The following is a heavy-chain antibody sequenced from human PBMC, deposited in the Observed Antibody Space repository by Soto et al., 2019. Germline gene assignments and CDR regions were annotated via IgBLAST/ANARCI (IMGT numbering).Heavy chain of an antibody. J-gene: IGHJ5*02. V-gene: IGHV4-30-4*01. CDR1: GGSISSGDYY. CDR3: AATATRNWFDP. D-gene: IGHD6-25*01. CDR2: IYYSGST. Sequence: KSSETLSLTCTVSGGSISSGDYYWSWIRQPPGKGLEWIGYIYYSGSTYYNPSLKSRVTISVDTSKNQFSLKLSSVTAADTAVYYCAATATRNWFDPWGQGTLVTVSS.